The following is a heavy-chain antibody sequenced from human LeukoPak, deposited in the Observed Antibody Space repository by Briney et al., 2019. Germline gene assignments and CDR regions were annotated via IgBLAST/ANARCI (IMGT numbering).Heavy chain of an antibody. V-gene: IGHV3-23*01. CDR2: ISGSGGST. D-gene: IGHD3-22*01. J-gene: IGHJ4*02. CDR1: GFTFSSYA. Sequence: PGGSLRLSCAASGFTFSSYAMSWVRQAPGKGLEWVSAISGSGGSTYYADPVKGRFTISRDNSKNTLYLQMNSLRAEDTAVYYCAKPQPDYYDSSGYYSPDYWGQGTLVTVSS. CDR3: AKPQPDYYDSSGYYSPDY.